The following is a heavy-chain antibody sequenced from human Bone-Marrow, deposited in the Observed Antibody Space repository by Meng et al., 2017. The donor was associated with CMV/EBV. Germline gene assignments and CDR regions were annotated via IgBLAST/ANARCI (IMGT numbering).Heavy chain of an antibody. D-gene: IGHD2-2*02. J-gene: IGHJ4*02. CDR3: ARGYCSSTSCYTDYFDY. V-gene: IGHV4-4*02. CDR1: GGSISSSNW. CDR2: IYHSGST. Sequence: GSLRLSCAVSGGSISSSNWWSWVRQPPGKGLEWIGEIYHSGSTNYNPSLKRRVTISVDKSKNQFSLKLSSVTAADTAVYYCARGYCSSTSCYTDYFDYWGQGTLVTAPQ.